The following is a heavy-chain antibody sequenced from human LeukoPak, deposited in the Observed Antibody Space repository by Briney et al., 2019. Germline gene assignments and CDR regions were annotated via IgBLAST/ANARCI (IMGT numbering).Heavy chain of an antibody. V-gene: IGHV1-46*01. CDR2: INPSGGST. J-gene: IGHJ4*02. CDR3: ASLYYDSSGYFDY. CDR1: TNTFTGYY. Sequence: GASVKVSCKASTNTFTGYYIHWVRQAPGQGLEWMGIINPSGGSTSYAQKFQGRVTMTRDMSTSTVYMELSSLRSEDTAVYYCASLYYDSSGYFDYWGQGTLVTVSS. D-gene: IGHD3-22*01.